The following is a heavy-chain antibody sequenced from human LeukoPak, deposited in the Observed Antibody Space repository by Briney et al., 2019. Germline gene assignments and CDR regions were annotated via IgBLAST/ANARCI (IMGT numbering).Heavy chain of an antibody. CDR3: ARDVYSSSWYNWFDP. CDR1: GGSISSYY. Sequence: KSSETLSLTCTVSGGSISSYYWSWIRQPPEKGLEWIGYIYYSGSTNYNPSLKSRVTISVDTSKNQFSLKLSSVTAADTAVYYCARDVYSSSWYNWFDPWGQGTLVTVSS. CDR2: IYYSGST. D-gene: IGHD6-13*01. V-gene: IGHV4-59*01. J-gene: IGHJ5*02.